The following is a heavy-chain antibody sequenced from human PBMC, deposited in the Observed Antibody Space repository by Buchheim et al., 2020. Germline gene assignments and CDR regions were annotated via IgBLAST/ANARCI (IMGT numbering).Heavy chain of an antibody. J-gene: IGHJ4*02. V-gene: IGHV3-30*04. Sequence: QVQLVESGRGVVQPGRSLRLSCAASGFTFSSYAMHWVRQAPGKGLEWVAVISYDGSNKYYADSVKGRFTISRDNSKNTLYLQMNSLRAEDTAVYYCARGAGCSSTSCYTGGFDYWGQGTL. CDR3: ARGAGCSSTSCYTGGFDY. CDR1: GFTFSSYA. D-gene: IGHD2-2*02. CDR2: ISYDGSNK.